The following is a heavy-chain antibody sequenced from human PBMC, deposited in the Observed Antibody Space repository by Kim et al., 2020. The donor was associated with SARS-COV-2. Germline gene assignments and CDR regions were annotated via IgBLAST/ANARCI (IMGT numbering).Heavy chain of an antibody. CDR2: IYHSGST. Sequence: SETLSLTCAVSGGSISSSNWWSWVRQPPGKGLEWIGEIYHSGSTNYNPSLKSRVTISVDKSKNQFSLKLSSVTAADTAVYYCARESHYYDSRGDFDYWGQGTLVTVSS. CDR3: ARESHYYDSRGDFDY. CDR1: GGSISSSNW. J-gene: IGHJ4*02. V-gene: IGHV4-4*02. D-gene: IGHD3-22*01.